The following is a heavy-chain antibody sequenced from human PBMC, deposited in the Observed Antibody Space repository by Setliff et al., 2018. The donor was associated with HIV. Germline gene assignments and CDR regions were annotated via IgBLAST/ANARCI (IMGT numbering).Heavy chain of an antibody. CDR2: IYYSGNT. J-gene: IGHJ5*02. D-gene: IGHD3-10*01. Sequence: SETLSLTCTVSGGSISNSNNYWGWIRQPPGKGLEWIGSIYYSGNTHYNSSLKSRVTISIDKSKNQFSLNLSSVTAADTAVYYCARDRRSGSGSYYGAWLDPWGQGTLVTVSS. CDR3: ARDRRSGSGSYYGAWLDP. CDR1: GGSISNSNNY. V-gene: IGHV4-39*02.